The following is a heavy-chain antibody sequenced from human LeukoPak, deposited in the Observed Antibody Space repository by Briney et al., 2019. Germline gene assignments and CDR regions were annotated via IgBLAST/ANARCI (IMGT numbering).Heavy chain of an antibody. CDR2: IYPGDSDT. Sequence: GESLKISCKGSGYSFTSYWIGWVRQMPGKGLEWMGIIYPGDSDTRYSPSFQGQVTISADKSISTAYLQWSSLKASDTAMYYCASSSIAARRAWGDDYYYYMDVWGKGTTVTVSS. D-gene: IGHD6-6*01. V-gene: IGHV5-51*01. J-gene: IGHJ6*03. CDR1: GYSFTSYW. CDR3: ASSSIAARRAWGDDYYYYMDV.